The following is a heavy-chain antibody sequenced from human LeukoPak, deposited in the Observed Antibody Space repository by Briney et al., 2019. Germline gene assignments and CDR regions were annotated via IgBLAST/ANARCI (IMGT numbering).Heavy chain of an antibody. D-gene: IGHD6-19*01. CDR3: AAVAGFGKSAFDI. J-gene: IGHJ3*02. V-gene: IGHV4-34*01. Sequence: PSETLSLTCDVYGGSFSGCYWSWIRQPPGKGLEWIGEINHSGSSNYNPSLKSRVTISVDTSKNQFSLKLSSVTAADTAVYYCAAVAGFGKSAFDIWGQGTMVTVSS. CDR2: INHSGSS. CDR1: GGSFSGCY.